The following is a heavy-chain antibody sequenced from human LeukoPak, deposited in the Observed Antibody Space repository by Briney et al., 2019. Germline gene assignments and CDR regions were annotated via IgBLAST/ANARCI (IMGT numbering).Heavy chain of an antibody. J-gene: IGHJ4*02. V-gene: IGHV4-39*01. CDR2: IDYSGRT. Sequence: SETLSLTCIVSGASISSSPYYWAWLRQPPGKGLEWIGSIDYSGRTYYNPSLRSRISMSVDTSNNQFSMWLNSVTAADTAVYYCARQGPSFCTYHDCYPYYFNDWGQGTLVTVSP. CDR1: GASISSSPYY. CDR3: ARQGPSFCTYHDCYPYYFND. D-gene: IGHD2-21*01.